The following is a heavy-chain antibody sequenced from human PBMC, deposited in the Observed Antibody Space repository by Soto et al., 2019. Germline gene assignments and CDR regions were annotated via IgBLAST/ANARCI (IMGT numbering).Heavy chain of an antibody. J-gene: IGHJ6*02. Sequence: SETLSLTCSASGYSVTSSDYYWAWIRQPPGKGLVWIGSMFYSGLTYYNPSLKSRVTLSVDTSKNQFSVRLNSVTAADTAVYYCAPLSVSLSGPYGIHVWGQGTRVAVSS. CDR3: APLSVSLSGPYGIHV. D-gene: IGHD2-15*01. CDR1: GYSVTSSDYY. CDR2: MFYSGLT. V-gene: IGHV4-39*01.